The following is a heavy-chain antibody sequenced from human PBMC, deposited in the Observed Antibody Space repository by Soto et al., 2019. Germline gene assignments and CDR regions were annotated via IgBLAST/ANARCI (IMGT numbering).Heavy chain of an antibody. V-gene: IGHV3-23*01. J-gene: IGHJ3*01. CDR1: GFTFSSFA. D-gene: IGHD2-15*01. CDR2: ISGSAGNI. CDR3: AKLRIYSAFRNAFDL. Sequence: EVQLLESGGGLVEPGGSLRLSCAASGFTFSSFAMSWVRQAPGKGLEWVSLISGSAGNIYYADSVRGRFTISRDNSNNTLYLQMNSRRADDTAVYYCAKLRIYSAFRNAFDLWGRGTVVTVSS.